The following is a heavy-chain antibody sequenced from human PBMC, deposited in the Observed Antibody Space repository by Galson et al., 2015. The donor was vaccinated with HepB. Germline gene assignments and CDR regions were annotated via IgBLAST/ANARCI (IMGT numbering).Heavy chain of an antibody. V-gene: IGHV4-39*01. CDR1: GGSISSSSYY. Sequence: LSLTCTVSGGSISSSSYYWGWIRQPPGKGLEWIGSIYYSGSTYYNPSLKSRVTISVDTSKNQSSLKLSSVTAADTAVYYCARLGPIVGATTLDYWGQGTLVTVSP. CDR2: IYYSGST. CDR3: ARLGPIVGATTLDY. J-gene: IGHJ4*02. D-gene: IGHD1-26*01.